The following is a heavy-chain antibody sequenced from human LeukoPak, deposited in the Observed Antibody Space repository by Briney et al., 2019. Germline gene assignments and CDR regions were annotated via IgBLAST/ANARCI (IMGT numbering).Heavy chain of an antibody. CDR1: GFTFSDYW. Sequence: GGSLRLSCAASGFTFSDYWLHWVRQAPGKGLVWVSRINTDGSTINYAGSVKGRFTISRDDAKNTLYLQMNSLRDEDTAVYYCAKGRGWEASYYYYYMDVWGKGTTVTISS. CDR2: INTDGSTI. D-gene: IGHD1-26*01. J-gene: IGHJ6*03. V-gene: IGHV3-74*01. CDR3: AKGRGWEASYYYYYMDV.